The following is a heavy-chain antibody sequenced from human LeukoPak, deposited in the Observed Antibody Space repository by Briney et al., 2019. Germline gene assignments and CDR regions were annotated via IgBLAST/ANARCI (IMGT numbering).Heavy chain of an antibody. V-gene: IGHV4-59*01. D-gene: IGHD2-2*01. CDR3: ARDLGSTSGYGVY. CDR2: IYYSGST. Sequence: PSETLSLTCTVSGGSISSYYWSWIRQPPGKGLEWIGYIYYSGSTNYNPSLKSRVTISVDTSKNQFSLKLSSVTAADTAVYYCARDLGSTSGYGVYWGQGTLVTVSS. CDR1: GGSISSYY. J-gene: IGHJ4*02.